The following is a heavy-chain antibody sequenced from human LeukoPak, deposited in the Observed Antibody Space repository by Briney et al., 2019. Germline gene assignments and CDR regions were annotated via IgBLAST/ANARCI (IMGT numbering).Heavy chain of an antibody. CDR1: GFTFSSYT. J-gene: IGHJ4*02. CDR2: TISNSCYI. D-gene: IGHD4-23*01. CDR3: AREDYGGNYDY. Sequence: GGSLRLSCAASGFTFSSYTMNWVRQAPGRGLEWVSSTISNSCYIHYADSVKGRFTISRDNAKNSLYLQMNSLRAEDTAVYYCAREDYGGNYDYWGQGTLVTVSS. V-gene: IGHV3-21*01.